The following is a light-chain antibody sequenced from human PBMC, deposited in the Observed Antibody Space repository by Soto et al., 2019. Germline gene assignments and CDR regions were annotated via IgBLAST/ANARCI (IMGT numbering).Light chain of an antibody. V-gene: IGKV1-5*01. Sequence: DIQMTQSPSTLSASVGDRVIITCRASQSISTWLAWFQQKPGKAPKLLIYAASSLESGVPSRFSGSGSETEFTLTITSLQPDDFAAYYCQQYSGLPWTFGQATK. CDR2: AAS. J-gene: IGKJ1*01. CDR1: QSISTW. CDR3: QQYSGLPWT.